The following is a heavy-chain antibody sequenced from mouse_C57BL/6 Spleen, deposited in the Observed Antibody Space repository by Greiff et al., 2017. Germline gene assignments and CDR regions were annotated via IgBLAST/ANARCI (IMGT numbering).Heavy chain of an antibody. CDR1: GYTFTSYW. CDR2: IDPSDSYT. CDR3: ATGYYGSSDY. J-gene: IGHJ2*01. V-gene: IGHV1-69*01. Sequence: QVQLQQSGAELVMPGASVKLSCKASGYTFTSYWMHWVKQRPGQGLEWIGEIDPSDSYTNYNQKFKGKSTLTVDKSSSTAYMQLSSLTSEDSAVYYCATGYYGSSDYWGQGTTLTVSS. D-gene: IGHD1-1*01.